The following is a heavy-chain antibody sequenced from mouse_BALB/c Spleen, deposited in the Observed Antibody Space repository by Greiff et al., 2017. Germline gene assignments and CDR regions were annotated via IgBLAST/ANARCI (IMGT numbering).Heavy chain of an antibody. CDR3: TRNLPDGYSYFDY. V-gene: IGHV1-5*01. J-gene: IGHJ2*01. Sequence: EVQLQQSGTVLARPGASVKMSCKASGYSFTSYWMHWVKQRPGQGLEWIGAIYPGNSDTSYNQKFKGKAKLTAVTSASTAYMELSSLTNEDSAVYYCTRNLPDGYSYFDYWGQGTTLTVSS. CDR1: GYSFTSYW. CDR2: IYPGNSDT. D-gene: IGHD2-3*01.